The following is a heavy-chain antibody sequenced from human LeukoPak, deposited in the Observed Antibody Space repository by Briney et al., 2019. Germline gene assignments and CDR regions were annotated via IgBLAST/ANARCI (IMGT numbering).Heavy chain of an antibody. J-gene: IGHJ4*02. D-gene: IGHD3-9*01. Sequence: GGSLRLSCAASGFTFSSYSMNWVRQAPGKGLEWVSSSSSSSSYIYYADSVKGRFTISRDNAKNSLYLQMNSLRAEDTAVYYCVRDYENLTGSKTRFHYWGQGTLVTVSS. CDR3: VRDYENLTGSKTRFHY. V-gene: IGHV3-21*06. CDR2: SSSSSSYI. CDR1: GFTFSSYS.